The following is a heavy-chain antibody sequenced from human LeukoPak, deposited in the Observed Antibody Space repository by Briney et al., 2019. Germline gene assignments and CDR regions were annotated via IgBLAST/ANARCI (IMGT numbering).Heavy chain of an antibody. CDR3: ARDWKTNSFDY. V-gene: IGHV3-33*01. J-gene: IGHJ4*02. D-gene: IGHD1-1*01. CDR1: EFTFTTYG. CDR2: ICYHGSNI. Sequence: GRTLTLSCAASEFTFTTYGMHWVRQAPGKGLEWVAIICYHGSNIYYADYVKGRFTISRDISNSTLYLQMDSLRAEDTAIYYCARDWKTNSFDYWGQGTLVTVSA.